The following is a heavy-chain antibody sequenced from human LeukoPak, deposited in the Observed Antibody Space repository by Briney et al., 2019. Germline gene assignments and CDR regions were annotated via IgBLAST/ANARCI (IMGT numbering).Heavy chain of an antibody. D-gene: IGHD3-10*01. CDR3: ARDEEYYGSGPFGY. Sequence: SETLSLTCTVSGGSISSSSYYWSWIRQPAGKGLEWIGRIYTSGSTNYNPSLKSRVTISVDTSNNQFSLKLSSVTAADTAVYYCARDEEYYGSGPFGYGGQGTLVTVSS. CDR1: GGSISSSSYY. CDR2: IYTSGST. V-gene: IGHV4-61*02. J-gene: IGHJ4*02.